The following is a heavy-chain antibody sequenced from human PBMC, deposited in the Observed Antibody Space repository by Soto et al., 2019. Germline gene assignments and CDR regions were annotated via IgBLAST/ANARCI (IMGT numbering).Heavy chain of an antibody. D-gene: IGHD4-17*01. J-gene: IGHJ4*02. CDR3: ARVSPIGDYDDY. V-gene: IGHV3-74*01. Sequence: EVQLVESGGGLVQPGGSLRLSCAASGFTFSSYWMHWVRQAPGKGLVWVSRINSDGSSTSYADSVKGRFTISRDNAKNTLYRQMNSLRAEVTAVYYCARVSPIGDYDDYWGQGTLVTVSS. CDR1: GFTFSSYW. CDR2: INSDGSST.